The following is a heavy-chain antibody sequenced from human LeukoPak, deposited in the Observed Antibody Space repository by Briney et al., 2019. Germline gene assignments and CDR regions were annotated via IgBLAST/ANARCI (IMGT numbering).Heavy chain of an antibody. CDR2: IYSNEAT. CDR3: ARHPVEQWLGLSNY. D-gene: IGHD6-19*01. CDR1: GGSIKGYH. J-gene: IGHJ4*02. Sequence: SETLSLTCTVSGGSIKGYHWSWIRQPPGKGLEWIGYIYSNEATEYKPSLKSRVTISADTSKNQFSLKLTSVTAADTAVYYCARHPVEQWLGLSNYWGQGTLVTVSS. V-gene: IGHV4-59*08.